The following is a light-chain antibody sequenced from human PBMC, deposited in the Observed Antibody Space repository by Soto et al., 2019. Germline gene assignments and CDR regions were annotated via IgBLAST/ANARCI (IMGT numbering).Light chain of an antibody. CDR3: VSYTTSASYV. CDR2: DIN. CDR1: SSDVGNYIF. J-gene: IGLJ1*01. V-gene: IGLV2-14*01. Sequence: HSALTQPASXSGSPGQSITISCTGTSSDVGNYIFVSWYRQHPGKAPKLMIYDINNRPSGVSNRFSGSKSGNTASLTISGLQAEDEADYYCVSYTTSASYVFGTGTKVTVL.